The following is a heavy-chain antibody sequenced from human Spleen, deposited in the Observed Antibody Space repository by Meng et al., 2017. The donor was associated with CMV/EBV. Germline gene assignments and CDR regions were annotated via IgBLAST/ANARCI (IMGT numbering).Heavy chain of an antibody. CDR1: GFSLSNARMG. V-gene: IGHV2-26*01. CDR3: ARMRREWDPTRRRNSYFFDY. D-gene: IGHD1-26*01. Sequence: SGPTLVKPTETLTLTCSVSGFSLSNARMGVSWIRQPPGKALEWLAHIFSNDEESFNTSLKTTFTISRDASKSQVVLTLTNMDPVDTATYFCARMRREWDPTRRRNSYFFDYWGQGTLVTVSS. CDR2: IFSNDEE. J-gene: IGHJ4*02.